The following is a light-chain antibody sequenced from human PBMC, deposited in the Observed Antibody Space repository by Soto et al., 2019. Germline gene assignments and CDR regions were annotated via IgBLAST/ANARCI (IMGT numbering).Light chain of an antibody. CDR2: DAS. Sequence: EIVLTQSPATLSLSPGERATLSCRASQSVSTYLAWYQQKHGQAPRLLIYDASSRATGIPARFSGSGSGTDFTLTISSLESEDFAVYYCQQRSNWPLTFGPGTKVDIK. CDR1: QSVSTY. CDR3: QQRSNWPLT. J-gene: IGKJ3*01. V-gene: IGKV3-11*01.